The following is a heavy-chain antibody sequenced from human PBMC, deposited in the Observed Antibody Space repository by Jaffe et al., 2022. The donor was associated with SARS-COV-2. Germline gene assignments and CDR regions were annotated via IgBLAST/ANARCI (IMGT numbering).Heavy chain of an antibody. CDR3: ASSRWVASDDNYYYYGMDV. Sequence: QVQLQESGPGLVKPSGTLSLTCAVSGGSISSSNWWSWVRQPPGKGLEWIGEIYHSGSTNYNPSLKSRVTISVDKSKNQFSLKLSSVTAADTAVYYCASSRWVASDDNYYYYGMDVWGQGTTVTVSS. V-gene: IGHV4-4*02. D-gene: IGHD1-1*01. CDR2: IYHSGST. J-gene: IGHJ6*02. CDR1: GGSISSSNW.